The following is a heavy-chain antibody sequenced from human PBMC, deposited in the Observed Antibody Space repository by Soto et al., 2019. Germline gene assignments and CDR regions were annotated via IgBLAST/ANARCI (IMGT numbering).Heavy chain of an antibody. Sequence: QVQLQESGPGLVKPSQTLSLTCTVTGGSISSGGYYWSWIRQHPGKGLEWTGYIYYSGSTYYNPSLKSRVTISVDTSKNQFSLTLSSVSAADTAVYYCARDVIGYDSSGYYPGYGMDVWGQGTTVTVSS. V-gene: IGHV4-31*03. CDR2: IYYSGST. D-gene: IGHD3-22*01. CDR3: ARDVIGYDSSGYYPGYGMDV. CDR1: GGSISSGGYY. J-gene: IGHJ6*02.